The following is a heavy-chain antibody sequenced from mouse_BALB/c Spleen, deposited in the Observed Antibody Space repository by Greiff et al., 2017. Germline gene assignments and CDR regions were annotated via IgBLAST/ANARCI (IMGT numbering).Heavy chain of an antibody. J-gene: IGHJ4*01. CDR2: ISSGSSTI. Sequence: EVQRVESGGGLVQPGGSRKLSCAASGFTFSSFGMHWVRQAPEKGLEWVAYISSGSSTIYYADTVKGRFTISRDNLKNTLFLQMTSLRSEDTAMYYCARDYRLMDYWGQGTSVTVSS. CDR1: GFTFSSFG. CDR3: ARDYRLMDY. D-gene: IGHD2-14*01. V-gene: IGHV5-17*02.